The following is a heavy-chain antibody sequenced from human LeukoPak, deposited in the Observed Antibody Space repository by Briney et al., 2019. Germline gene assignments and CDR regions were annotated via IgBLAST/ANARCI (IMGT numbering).Heavy chain of an antibody. CDR2: ISYDGSNK. D-gene: IGHD3-3*01. V-gene: IGHV3-30-3*01. J-gene: IGHJ4*02. CDR1: GFTFSSYA. Sequence: GGSLRLSCAASGFTFSSYAMPWVRQAPGKGLEWVAVISYDGSNKYYADSVKGRFTISRDNSKNTLYLQMNSLRAEDTAVYYCARDTAYYDFWSGYYQPKFFFDYWGQGTLVTVSS. CDR3: ARDTAYYDFWSGYYQPKFFFDY.